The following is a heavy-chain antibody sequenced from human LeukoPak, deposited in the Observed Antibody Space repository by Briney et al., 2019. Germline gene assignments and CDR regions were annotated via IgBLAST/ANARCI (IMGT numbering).Heavy chain of an antibody. CDR2: TYYRSKWSS. J-gene: IGHJ5*02. Sequence: SQTLSLTCAISGDSVSSNSAAWNWIRQSPSRGLEWLGRTYYRSKWSSNYAVSVKSRITIHPDTSKNQFSLQLNSVTPEDTAVYYCARRLTQCDCFDPWGQGILVTVSS. D-gene: IGHD2-21*02. CDR3: ARRLTQCDCFDP. CDR1: GDSVSSNSAA. V-gene: IGHV6-1*01.